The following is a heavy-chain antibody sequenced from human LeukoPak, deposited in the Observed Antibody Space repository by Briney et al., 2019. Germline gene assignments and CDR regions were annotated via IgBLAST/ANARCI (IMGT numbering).Heavy chain of an antibody. J-gene: IGHJ1*01. D-gene: IGHD2-2*01. Sequence: GGSLRLSCAASGFTFSSYGMHWVRQAPGKGLEWVAFIRYDGSNKYYADSVKGRFTISRDNSKNTLYLQMNSLRAEDTAVYYCARDRVVVVPAATWFRYFQHWGQGTLVTVSS. CDR1: GFTFSSYG. CDR2: IRYDGSNK. CDR3: ARDRVVVVPAATWFRYFQH. V-gene: IGHV3-30*02.